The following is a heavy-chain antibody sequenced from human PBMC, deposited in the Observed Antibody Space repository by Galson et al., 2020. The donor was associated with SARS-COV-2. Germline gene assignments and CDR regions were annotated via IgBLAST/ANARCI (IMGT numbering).Heavy chain of an antibody. D-gene: IGHD3-10*01. V-gene: IGHV4-34*01. CDR2: INIGGNT. Sequence: SETLSLTCAVYGASLSGSSWTWIRLSPEKGLEWIGEINIGGNTNYSPSLTSRVTVSIDTSKNQFSLNLRSVSAADTALYFCARGRRGVVPSPGLGLGPFYSYYYMDVWGKGTTVTVSS. CDR1: GASLSGSS. J-gene: IGHJ6*03. CDR3: ARGRRGVVPSPGLGLGPFYSYYYMDV.